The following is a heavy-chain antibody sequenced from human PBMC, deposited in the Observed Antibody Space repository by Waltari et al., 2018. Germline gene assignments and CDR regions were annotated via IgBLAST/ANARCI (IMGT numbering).Heavy chain of an antibody. J-gene: IGHJ4*02. CDR1: GYTFTSYD. D-gene: IGHD6-13*01. CDR3: ARYSSSWYLSPLFDY. CDR2: IIPIFGTA. V-gene: IGHV1-69*06. Sequence: QVQLVQSGAEVKKPGASVKVSCKASGYTFTSYDINWVRQATGQGLEWMGGIIPIFGTANYAQKFQGRVTITADKSTSTAYMELSSLRSEDTAVYYCARYSSSWYLSPLFDYWGQGTLVTVSS.